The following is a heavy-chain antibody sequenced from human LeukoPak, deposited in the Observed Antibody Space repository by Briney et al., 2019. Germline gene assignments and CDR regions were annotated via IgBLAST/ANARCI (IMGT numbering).Heavy chain of an antibody. Sequence: ASVKVSCKASGYTFTSYYMHWVRQAPGQGLEWMGIINPSGGSTSYAQKFQGRVTMPRDTSTSTVYMELSSLRSEDTAVYYCARSDIVVVPAAIRRFPFDYWGQGTLVTVSS. CDR2: INPSGGST. CDR1: GYTFTSYY. J-gene: IGHJ4*02. CDR3: ARSDIVVVPAAIRRFPFDY. D-gene: IGHD2-2*02. V-gene: IGHV1-46*01.